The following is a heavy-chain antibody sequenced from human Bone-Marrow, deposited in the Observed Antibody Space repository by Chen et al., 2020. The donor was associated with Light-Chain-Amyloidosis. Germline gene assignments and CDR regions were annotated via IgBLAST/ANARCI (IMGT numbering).Heavy chain of an antibody. CDR3: ARGQL. CDR2: IKQDGSEK. J-gene: IGHJ4*02. Sequence: EVQLVESGGGLVQPGGSLRLSCAASGFTFTRYWMGWVRQAPGKGLEWVATIKQDGSEKDYVSSVKGRFTISRDNAKNSVYLQMNSLRAEDTAVYYCARGQLWGQGTLVTVSS. CDR1: GFTFTRYW. D-gene: IGHD2-2*01. V-gene: IGHV3-7*01.